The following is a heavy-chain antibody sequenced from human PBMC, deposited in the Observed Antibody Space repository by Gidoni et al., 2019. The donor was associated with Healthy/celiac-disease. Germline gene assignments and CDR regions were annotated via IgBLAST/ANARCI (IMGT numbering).Heavy chain of an antibody. CDR3: AREMTTVTKGLFQFDP. CDR1: GYTFNSYY. Sequence: QVQLVQSGAEVKKPGASVKVSCTASGYTFNSYYMHWVRQAPGQGLEWMGIINPSGGSTSYAQKFQGRVTMTRDTSTSTVYMELSSLRSEDTAVYYCAREMTTVTKGLFQFDPWGQGTLVTVSS. CDR2: INPSGGST. V-gene: IGHV1-46*02. J-gene: IGHJ5*02. D-gene: IGHD4-17*01.